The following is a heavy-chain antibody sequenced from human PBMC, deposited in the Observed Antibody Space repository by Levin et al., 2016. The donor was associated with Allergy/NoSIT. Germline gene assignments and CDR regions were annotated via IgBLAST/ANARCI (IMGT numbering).Heavy chain of an antibody. J-gene: IGHJ4*02. CDR1: GYTFTGYY. CDR2: INPNSGGT. CDR3: ARDHSSVAGPLGFDY. V-gene: IGHV1-2*02. Sequence: ASVKVSCKASGYTFTGYYMHWVRQAPGQGLEWMGWINPNSGGTNYAQKFQGRVTMTRDTSISTAYMELSRLRSDDTAVYYCARDHSSVAGPLGFDYWGQGTLVTVSS. D-gene: IGHD6-19*01.